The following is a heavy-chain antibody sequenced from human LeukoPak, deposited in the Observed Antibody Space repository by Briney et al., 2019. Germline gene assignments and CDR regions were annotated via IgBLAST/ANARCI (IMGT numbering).Heavy chain of an antibody. J-gene: IGHJ6*02. Sequence: SQTLSLTCAISGDSVTSNSAAWNWLRQSPSLELKWLGRTYNRSKWYNDYAVSVKSRITINPDTSKNQFSLQLNSVTPEDTAVYYCARDRRLAVAGTDYYYGMDVWGQGTTVTVSS. D-gene: IGHD6-19*01. CDR1: GDSVTSNSAA. CDR3: ARDRRLAVAGTDYYYGMDV. V-gene: IGHV6-1*01. CDR2: TYNRSKWYN.